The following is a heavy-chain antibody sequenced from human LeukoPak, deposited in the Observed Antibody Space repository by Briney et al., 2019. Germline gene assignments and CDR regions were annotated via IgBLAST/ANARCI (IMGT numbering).Heavy chain of an antibody. CDR3: ARAAYYYDSSGYYPFYFDY. J-gene: IGHJ4*02. D-gene: IGHD3-22*01. CDR2: INPNSGGT. Sequence: GASVKVSCKASGYTFTSYYMHWVRQAPGQGLEWMGWINPNSGGTNYAQKFQGRVTMTRDTSISTAYMELSRLRSDDTAVYYCARAAYYYDSSGYYPFYFDYWGQGTLVTVSS. CDR1: GYTFTSYY. V-gene: IGHV1-2*02.